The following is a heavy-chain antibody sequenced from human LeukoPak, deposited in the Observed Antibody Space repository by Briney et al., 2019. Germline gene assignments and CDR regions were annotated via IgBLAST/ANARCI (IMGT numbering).Heavy chain of an antibody. CDR2: IYYSGST. Sequence: SETLSLTCTVSGGPIGSYYWGWIRQPPGKGREWIGYIYYSGSTNYIPSLRSRVTISVDTSKNQFSLRLSSVTAADTALYYCARNCSSSSCYDYWGQGTLVTVSS. J-gene: IGHJ4*02. CDR1: GGPIGSYY. D-gene: IGHD2-2*01. V-gene: IGHV4-59*01. CDR3: ARNCSSSSCYDY.